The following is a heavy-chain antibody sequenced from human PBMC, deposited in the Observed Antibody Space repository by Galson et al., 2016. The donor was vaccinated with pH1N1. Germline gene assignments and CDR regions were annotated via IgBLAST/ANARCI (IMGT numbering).Heavy chain of an antibody. CDR2: IYYSGST. V-gene: IGHV4-39*01. Sequence: SETLSLTCTVSGGSISSSSYYWGWIRQPPGKGLEWIGSIYYSGSTYYNSSLKSRVTISVDTSKNQFSLKLSSVTAADTAVYYCARSLRNQFEAFDIWGQGTMVTVSS. CDR1: GGSISSSSYY. CDR3: ARSLRNQFEAFDI. J-gene: IGHJ3*02. D-gene: IGHD1-14*01.